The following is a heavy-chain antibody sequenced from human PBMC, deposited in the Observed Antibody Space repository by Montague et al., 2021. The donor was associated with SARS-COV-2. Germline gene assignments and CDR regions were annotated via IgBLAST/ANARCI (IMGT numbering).Heavy chain of an antibody. V-gene: IGHV4-38-2*02. D-gene: IGHD2-2*01. Sequence: SETLSLTCTVYGDSISSGNYWGRSQQPPWKGLEWIESIYHSGSTYYNPSLKSRVTISVDTSKNQFSLKLSSVTAADTAVYYCARSPDCSTTRCHFDYWGQGTLVTVSS. CDR3: ARSPDCSTTRCHFDY. J-gene: IGHJ4*02. CDR2: IYHSGST. CDR1: GDSISSGNY.